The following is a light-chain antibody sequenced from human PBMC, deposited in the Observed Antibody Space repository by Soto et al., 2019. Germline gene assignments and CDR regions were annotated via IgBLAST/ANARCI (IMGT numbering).Light chain of an antibody. CDR3: QQYNNWPLWT. Sequence: DIQMTQSPSSLSASVGDRVTITCRPSQSISTSLNWYQQKPGNAPNLLIYGASTRATGIPARFSGSGSGTEFTLTISSLQSEDFAVYYCQQYNNWPLWTFGQGTKVDIK. CDR1: QSISTS. CDR2: GAS. J-gene: IGKJ1*01. V-gene: IGKV1-39*01.